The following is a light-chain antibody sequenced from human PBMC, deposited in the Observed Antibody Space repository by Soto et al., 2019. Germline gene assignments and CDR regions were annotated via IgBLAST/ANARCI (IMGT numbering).Light chain of an antibody. V-gene: IGKV3-11*01. Sequence: ETVLTQSPATLSLSPGERATLSCRASQSVSTYLAWYQQNPGQAPRLLIYDASNRATGIPARFSGSGSGTDFTLTISRLEPEDFAVYYCQQRRNWPLTFGGGTKVEF. J-gene: IGKJ4*01. CDR2: DAS. CDR3: QQRRNWPLT. CDR1: QSVSTY.